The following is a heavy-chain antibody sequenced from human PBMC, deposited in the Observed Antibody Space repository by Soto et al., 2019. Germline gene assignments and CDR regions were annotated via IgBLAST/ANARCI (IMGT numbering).Heavy chain of an antibody. D-gene: IGHD3-10*01. J-gene: IGHJ4*02. CDR3: SRMDSGETSPFDH. V-gene: IGHV1-46*03. CDR1: GYIFTSYY. CDR2: INPFDGSR. Sequence: QVELVQSGAEVKKPGASVKVSCKASGYIFTSYYLHWVRQAPGQGLEWMGWINPFDGSRMFAQSFQGRVTMSRDTSTSTVYMELCGLRSEDTAVYYCSRMDSGETSPFDHWGQGTLVTVSS.